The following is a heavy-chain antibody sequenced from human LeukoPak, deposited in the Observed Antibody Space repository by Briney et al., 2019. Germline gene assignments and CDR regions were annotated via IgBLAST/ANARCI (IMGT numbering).Heavy chain of an antibody. CDR2: IYYSGST. CDR3: ARQSYGSGSYDSPPFDY. Sequence: SETLSLTCTVSGGSISSYYWSWIRQPPGKGLEWIGYIYYSGSTNYNPSLKSRVTISVDTSKNQFSLKLSSVTAADTAVYYCARQSYGSGSYDSPPFDYWGQGTLVTVSS. J-gene: IGHJ4*02. V-gene: IGHV4-59*08. D-gene: IGHD3-10*01. CDR1: GGSISSYY.